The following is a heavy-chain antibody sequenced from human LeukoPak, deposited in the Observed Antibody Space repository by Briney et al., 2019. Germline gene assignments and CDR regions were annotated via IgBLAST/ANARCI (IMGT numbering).Heavy chain of an antibody. CDR3: AGVTYDFNYYYYMDV. J-gene: IGHJ6*03. V-gene: IGHV4-59*01. CDR1: GGSISSYY. Sequence: SETLSLTCTVSGGSISSYYWSWIRQPPGKGLEWIGYIYYSGSTNYNPPLKSRVTISVDTSKNQFSLKLSSVTAADTAVYYCAGVTYDFNYYYYMDVWGKGTTVTVSS. D-gene: IGHD3-3*01. CDR2: IYYSGST.